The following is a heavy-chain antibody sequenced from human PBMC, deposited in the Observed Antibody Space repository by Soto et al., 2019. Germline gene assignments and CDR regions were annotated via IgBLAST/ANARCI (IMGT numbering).Heavy chain of an antibody. Sequence: EVQLVESGGGLVKPGGSLRLSCAASGFTFSNAWMIWVRQAPGKGLEWVGRIKSKTDGGTTDYAAHVKGRFTISRDDSKNTVYLQMNSLKTEDTGVYYCTTGEDVMVKFGGVIVIPDKDVGGNWGQGTLVTVSS. D-gene: IGHD3-16*02. V-gene: IGHV3-15*01. CDR1: GFTFSNAW. J-gene: IGHJ4*02. CDR2: IKSKTDGGTT. CDR3: TTGEDVMVKFGGVIVIPDKDVGGN.